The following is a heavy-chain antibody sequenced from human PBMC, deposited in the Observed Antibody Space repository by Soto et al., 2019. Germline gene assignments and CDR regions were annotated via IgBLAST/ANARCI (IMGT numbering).Heavy chain of an antibody. Sequence: PSETLSLTCVVSGYSISSGYYWAWVRQPPGKELEWIGSIYHSGKTYYKPSLRSRVTVSVDTSKNQFSMKLISVTAADTAVYYCARDKNVTMIGGWFDPWGQGTLVTASS. J-gene: IGHJ5*02. CDR2: IYHSGKT. D-gene: IGHD3-22*01. CDR1: GYSISSGYY. CDR3: ARDKNVTMIGGWFDP. V-gene: IGHV4-38-2*02.